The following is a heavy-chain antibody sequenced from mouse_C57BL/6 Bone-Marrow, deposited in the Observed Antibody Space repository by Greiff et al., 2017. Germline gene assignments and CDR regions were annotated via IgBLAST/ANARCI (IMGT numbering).Heavy chain of an antibody. D-gene: IGHD1-1*01. CDR1: GYTFTSYW. CDR2: IYPGSGST. J-gene: IGHJ2*01. CDR3: ARGYYGSSHSYYFDD. V-gene: IGHV1-55*01. Sequence: QVQLQQPGAELVKPGASVKMSCKASGYTFTSYWITWVKQRPGQGLEWIGDIYPGSGSTNYNEKFKSKATLTVDTSSSTAYMQLSSLTSEDSAVYYCARGYYGSSHSYYFDDWGKGTTVTVSS.